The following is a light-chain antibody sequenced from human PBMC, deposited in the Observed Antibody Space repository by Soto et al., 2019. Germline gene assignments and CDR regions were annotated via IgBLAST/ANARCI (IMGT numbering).Light chain of an antibody. CDR2: AAS. CDR3: QQSYSSSPIT. Sequence: DIQLTQSPSSLSASVGDRVTMTCRASETISTFLNWYQHKPGKAPKLLXSAASRLQSGVPPRFSGSGSGTDLTLTINSLRTEDFAYYYCQQSYSSSPITFGPGTRLEIK. J-gene: IGKJ5*01. V-gene: IGKV1-39*01. CDR1: ETISTF.